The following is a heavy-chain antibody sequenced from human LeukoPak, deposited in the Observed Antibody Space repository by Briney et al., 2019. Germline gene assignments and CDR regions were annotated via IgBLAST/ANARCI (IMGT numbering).Heavy chain of an antibody. CDR1: GGSFSGYN. CDR2: INHSGST. D-gene: IGHD1-26*01. CDR3: ARGQVGSYAYYYYYGMDV. Sequence: SETLSLTCAVYGGSFSGYNWSWIRQPPGKGLEWIGEINHSGSTNYNPSLKSRVTISIDTSKNQFSLKLSSVTAADTAVYYCARGQVGSYAYYYYYGMDVWGQGTTVTVSS. J-gene: IGHJ6*02. V-gene: IGHV4-34*01.